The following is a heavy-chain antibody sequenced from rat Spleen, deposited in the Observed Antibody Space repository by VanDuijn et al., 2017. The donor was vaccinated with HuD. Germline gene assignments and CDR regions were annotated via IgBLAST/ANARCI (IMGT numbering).Heavy chain of an antibody. D-gene: IGHD1-11*01. CDR1: GFTFKNYW. V-gene: IGHV5-31*01. CDR2: VHHTGGVS. J-gene: IGHJ1*01. CDR3: SGSRVPWYLDF. Sequence: EVQLVESGGGLVQPGGSLKLSCVASGFTFKNYWMTWIRQAPGKGLEWVASVHHTGGVSYYPDSVKGRFTISRDNAQNTLYLQMNSLKSEDAASYYCSGSRVPWYLDFWGPGTMVTVSS.